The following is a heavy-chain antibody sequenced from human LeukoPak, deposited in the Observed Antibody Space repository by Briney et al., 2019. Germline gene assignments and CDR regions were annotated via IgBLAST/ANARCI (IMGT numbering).Heavy chain of an antibody. J-gene: IGHJ3*02. Sequence: ASVKVSCKASGYIFSTYYMHWVRQAPGQGLEWMGIINPSGGRTSYAQKFQGRVTLTSDMSTTTVYMELNRLQFEDTAMYYCTREAYSSSPSPLDALDIWGQGTMVTVSS. CDR1: GYIFSTYY. D-gene: IGHD6-6*01. CDR2: INPSGGRT. CDR3: TREAYSSSPSPLDALDI. V-gene: IGHV1-46*01.